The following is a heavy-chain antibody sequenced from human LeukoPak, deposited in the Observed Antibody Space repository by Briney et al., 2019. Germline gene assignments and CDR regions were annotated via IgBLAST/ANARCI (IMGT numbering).Heavy chain of an antibody. J-gene: IGHJ6*04. V-gene: IGHV3-48*03. Sequence: PGGSLRLSCAASGFTFSSYEMNWVRQAPGEGLEWVSYISSSGSTIYYADFVKGRFAISRDNAKTSLYLQMNSLRAEDTAVYYCAELGITMIGGVWGKGTTVTISS. CDR3: AELGITMIGGV. CDR1: GFTFSSYE. D-gene: IGHD3-10*02. CDR2: ISSSGSTI.